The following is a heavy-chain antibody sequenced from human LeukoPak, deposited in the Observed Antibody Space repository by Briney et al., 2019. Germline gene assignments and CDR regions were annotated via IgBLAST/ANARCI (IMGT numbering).Heavy chain of an antibody. V-gene: IGHV3-23*01. CDR2: ISGSGGST. J-gene: IGHJ3*02. CDR1: GFTFSSYA. CDR3: AKDLHNWNYAYAFDI. D-gene: IGHD1-7*01. Sequence: GGSLRLSCAASGFTFSSYAMSWVHQAPGKGLEWVSAISGSGGSTYYADSVKGRFTISRDNSKNTLYLQMNSLRAEDTAVYYCAKDLHNWNYAYAFDIWGQGTMVTVSS.